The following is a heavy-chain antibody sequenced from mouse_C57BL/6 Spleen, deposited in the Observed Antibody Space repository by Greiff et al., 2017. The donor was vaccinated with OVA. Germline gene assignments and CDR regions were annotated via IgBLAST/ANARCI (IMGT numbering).Heavy chain of an antibody. CDR3: ARESTTVVSDY. Sequence: EVQLQQSGPELVKPGASVKISCKASGYTFTDYYMNWVKQSHGKSLEWIGDINPNNGGTSYNQKFKGKATLTVDKSSSTAYMELRSLTSEDSAVYYCARESTTVVSDYWGQGTTLTVSS. CDR2: INPNNGGT. V-gene: IGHV1-26*01. J-gene: IGHJ2*01. D-gene: IGHD1-1*01. CDR1: GYTFTDYY.